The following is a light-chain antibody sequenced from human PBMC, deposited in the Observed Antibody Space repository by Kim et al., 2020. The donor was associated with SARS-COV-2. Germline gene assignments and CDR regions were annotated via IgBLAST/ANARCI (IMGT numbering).Light chain of an antibody. J-gene: IGKJ1*01. Sequence: DIQMTQSPSSLSASVGDRVTITCRASQSITTYLNWYQQKPGKAPELLIYAASNLQSGVPSRFSGSGSGTDFTLTISSLQTEDFATYYCQQTYSAPPTFGHGTKVDIK. CDR2: AAS. CDR3: QQTYSAPPT. CDR1: QSITTY. V-gene: IGKV1-39*01.